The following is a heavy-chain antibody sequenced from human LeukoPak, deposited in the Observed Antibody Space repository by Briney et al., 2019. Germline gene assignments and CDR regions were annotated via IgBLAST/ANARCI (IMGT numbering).Heavy chain of an antibody. J-gene: IGHJ4*02. Sequence: GSLRLSCAASGFTFSSYGMHWVRQAPGKGLEWVAVIWYDGSNKYYADSVKGRFTISRDNSKNTLYLQMNSLRAEDTAVYYCARDHLYGDYFDYWGQGTLVTVSS. CDR3: ARDHLYGDYFDY. D-gene: IGHD2/OR15-2a*01. V-gene: IGHV3-33*01. CDR1: GFTFSSYG. CDR2: IWYDGSNK.